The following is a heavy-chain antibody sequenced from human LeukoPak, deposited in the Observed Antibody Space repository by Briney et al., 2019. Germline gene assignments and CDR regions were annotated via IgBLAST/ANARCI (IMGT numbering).Heavy chain of an antibody. V-gene: IGHV4-39*07. D-gene: IGHD3-22*01. CDR3: ARGPPYYYDSSGYYVDY. J-gene: IGHJ4*02. CDR2: IYYSGST. CDR1: GGSISSSSYY. Sequence: SETLSLTCTVSGGSISSSSYYWGWIRQPPGKGLEWIGSIYYSGSTYYNPSLKSRVTISVDTSKNQFSLKLSSVTAADTAVYYCARGPPYYYDSSGYYVDYWGQGTLVTVSS.